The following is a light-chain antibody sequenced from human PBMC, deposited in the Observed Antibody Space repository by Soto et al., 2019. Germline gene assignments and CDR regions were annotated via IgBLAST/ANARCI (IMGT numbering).Light chain of an antibody. CDR3: QNLGTGPRVV. J-gene: IGLJ2*01. CDR2: LNSDGSH. CDR1: SGHSSYA. Sequence: QLVLTQSPSASASLGASVKLTCTLSSGHSSYAIAWHQQQPEKGPRYLMKLNSDGSHSKGDGIPDRFSGYSSGAERYHTISSLQSEDEADYYCQNLGTGPRVVFGGGTKLTVL. V-gene: IGLV4-69*01.